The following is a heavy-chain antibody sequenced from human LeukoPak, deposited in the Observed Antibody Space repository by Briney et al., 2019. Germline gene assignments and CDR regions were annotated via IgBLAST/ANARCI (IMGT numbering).Heavy chain of an antibody. D-gene: IGHD3-10*01. CDR2: IYYSGST. J-gene: IGHJ4*02. CDR3: ARGGEGWFGELFYAY. Sequence: KTSETLSLTCTVSGGSISSSSYYWGWIRQPPGKGLEWIGSIYYSGSTNYNPSLKSRVTISVDTSKNQFSLKLSSVTAADTAVYYCARGGEGWFGELFYAYWGQGTLVTVSS. CDR1: GGSISSSSYY. V-gene: IGHV4-39*07.